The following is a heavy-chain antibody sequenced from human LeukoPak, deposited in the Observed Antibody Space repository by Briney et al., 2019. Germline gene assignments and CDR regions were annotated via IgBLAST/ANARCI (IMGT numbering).Heavy chain of an antibody. D-gene: IGHD6-13*01. CDR2: IYTSGNT. Sequence: PSQTLSLTCTVSGGSINSGSYYWSWIRQPAGKGLEWIGRIYTSGNTNYNPSLKSRVTISVDTSKNQFSLKLRSVTAADTAVYYCARDSSWRRYFFDYWGQGTLVTVSS. V-gene: IGHV4-61*02. J-gene: IGHJ4*02. CDR3: ARDSSWRRYFFDY. CDR1: GGSINSGSYY.